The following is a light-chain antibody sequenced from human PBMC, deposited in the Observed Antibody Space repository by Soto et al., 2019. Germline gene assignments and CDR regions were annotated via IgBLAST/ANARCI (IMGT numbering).Light chain of an antibody. CDR2: SNN. CDR3: AAWDDSLIGYV. J-gene: IGLJ1*01. V-gene: IGLV1-44*01. CDR1: SSNIGDNT. Sequence: QSVLTQPPSASGTPGQRVTISCSGSSSNIGDNTVNWYQQLPGTAPKLLIYSNNQRPSGVPDRLSGSKSGTSASLAISGLQSEDEGDYYCAAWDDSLIGYVFGTGTKVTVL.